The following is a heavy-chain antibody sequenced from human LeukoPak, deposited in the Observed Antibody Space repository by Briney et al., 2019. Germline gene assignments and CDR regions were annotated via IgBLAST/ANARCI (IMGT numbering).Heavy chain of an antibody. CDR2: IKQDGSEK. J-gene: IGHJ6*03. CDR1: GFTFSSYW. Sequence: GGSLRLSCAASGFTFSSYWMSWVRQAPGTGLEWVANIKQDGSEKYYVDSVKGRFTISRDNAKNSLYLQMNSLRAEDTAVYYCAGDDFWSGLSPMDVWGKGTTVTVSS. CDR3: AGDDFWSGLSPMDV. D-gene: IGHD3-3*01. V-gene: IGHV3-7*01.